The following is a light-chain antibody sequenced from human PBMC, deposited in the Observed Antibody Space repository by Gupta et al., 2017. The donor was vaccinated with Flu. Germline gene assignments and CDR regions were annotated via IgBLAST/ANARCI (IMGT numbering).Light chain of an antibody. V-gene: IGKV6-21*01. CDR2: YAS. CDR3: HQTSSLPKT. CDR1: QSTGSS. Sequence: EMGLTQSPEFQSVAPKEQVTITYRASQSTGSSLQWYQQKPEQPPKLLIKYASHPFSGVPSRFSGSGSGITFTLIIKGLEAEDATKYSCHQTSSLPKTFGPGTKVEI. J-gene: IGKJ1*01.